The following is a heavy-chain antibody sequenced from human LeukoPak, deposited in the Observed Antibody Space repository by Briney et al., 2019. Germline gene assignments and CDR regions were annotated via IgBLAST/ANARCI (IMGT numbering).Heavy chain of an antibody. CDR2: IYYSGST. CDR1: SGSISSYY. CDR3: ARARPLDAFDI. J-gene: IGHJ3*02. D-gene: IGHD6-6*01. V-gene: IGHV4-59*01. Sequence: PSETLSLTCTVSSGSISSYYWSWLRQPPGKGLEWIGYIYYSGSTNYNPSLKSRVTISVDTSKNQFYLKLSSVTAADTAVYYCARARPLDAFDIWGQGTMVTVSS.